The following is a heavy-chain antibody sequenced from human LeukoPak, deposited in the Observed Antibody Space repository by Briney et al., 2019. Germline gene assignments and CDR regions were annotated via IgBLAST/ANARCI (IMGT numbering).Heavy chain of an antibody. V-gene: IGHV2-70*11. CDR2: IDWDDDK. CDR1: GFSLSTSGMC. D-gene: IGHD1-14*01. J-gene: IGHJ6*03. Sequence: SGPTLVNPTQTLTLTCTFSGFSLSTSGMCGSWIRQRPGKALEWLARIDWDDDKYYSTSLKTRLTISKDTSKNQVVLTMTNMDPVDTATYYCARSRRSYYYYMDVWGKGTTVTVSS. CDR3: ARSRRSYYYYMDV.